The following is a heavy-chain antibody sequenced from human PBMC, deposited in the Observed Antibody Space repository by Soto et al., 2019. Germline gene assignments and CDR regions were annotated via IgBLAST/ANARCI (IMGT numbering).Heavy chain of an antibody. CDR1: GFTFSSYG. D-gene: IGHD2-2*01. J-gene: IGHJ6*02. CDR2: IWYDGSNK. V-gene: IGHV3-33*01. CDR3: ARDGPGGLPYCSSTSCFPRHYYYGMDV. Sequence: GGSLRLSCAASGFTFSSYGMHWVRQAPGKGLEWVAVIWYDGSNKYYADSVKGRFTISRDNSKNTLYLQMNSLRAEDTAVYYCARDGPGGLPYCSSTSCFPRHYYYGMDVWGQGTTVTVS.